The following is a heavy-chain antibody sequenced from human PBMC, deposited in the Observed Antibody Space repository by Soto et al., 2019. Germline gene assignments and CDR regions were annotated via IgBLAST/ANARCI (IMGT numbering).Heavy chain of an antibody. CDR2: ISAYNGNT. CDR3: ARVRSPCTIFGVVITYYFDY. D-gene: IGHD3-3*01. Sequence: QVQLVQSGAEVKKPGASVKVSCKASGYTFTSYGISWVRQAPGQGLEWMGWISAYNGNTNYAQKLQGRVTMTTDTSTSTAYMELRSLRSDDTAVYYCARVRSPCTIFGVVITYYFDYCGQGNLVTVSS. CDR1: GYTFTSYG. J-gene: IGHJ4*02. V-gene: IGHV1-18*01.